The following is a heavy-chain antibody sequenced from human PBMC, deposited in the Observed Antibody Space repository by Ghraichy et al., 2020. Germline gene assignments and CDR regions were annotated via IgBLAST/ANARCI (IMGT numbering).Heavy chain of an antibody. CDR1: GFTFSNYA. Sequence: GGSLRLSCSASGFTFSNYAMHWVRQAPGKGLESVSSITSNGGTTNYADSVRGRFFISRDNSRNTLKFQMSSLRGEDQAVYYCLKDGYTYPMGFLDSWGQGSLVTVSS. D-gene: IGHD5-18*01. CDR2: ITSNGGTT. CDR3: LKDGYTYPMGFLDS. V-gene: IGHV3-64D*06. J-gene: IGHJ4*02.